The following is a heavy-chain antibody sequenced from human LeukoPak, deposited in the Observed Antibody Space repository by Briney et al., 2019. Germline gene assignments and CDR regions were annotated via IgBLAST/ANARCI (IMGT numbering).Heavy chain of an antibody. D-gene: IGHD2-15*01. CDR3: ARDEGTAATGY. V-gene: IGHV1-2*02. CDR1: GYTFTGYY. Sequence: GASVKVSCKASGYTFTGYYMHWVRQAPGQGLEWMGWINLNSGGTNYAQKFQGRVTMTRDTSISTAYMELSRLRSDDTAVYYCARDEGTAATGYWGQGTLVTVSS. CDR2: INLNSGGT. J-gene: IGHJ4*02.